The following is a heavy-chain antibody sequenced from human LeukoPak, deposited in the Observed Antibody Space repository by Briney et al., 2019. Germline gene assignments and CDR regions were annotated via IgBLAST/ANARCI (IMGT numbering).Heavy chain of an antibody. CDR2: ISSSGSTI. Sequence: GGSLRLSCAASGFTFSSHEMNWVRQAPGKGLEWVSYISSSGSTIYYADSVKGRFTISRDNAKNSLYLQMNSLRAEDTAVYYCARFTFGKLRYLDRQPQSGMDVWGKGTTVTVSS. D-gene: IGHD3-9*01. J-gene: IGHJ6*04. V-gene: IGHV3-48*03. CDR3: ARFTFGKLRYLDRQPQSGMDV. CDR1: GFTFSSHE.